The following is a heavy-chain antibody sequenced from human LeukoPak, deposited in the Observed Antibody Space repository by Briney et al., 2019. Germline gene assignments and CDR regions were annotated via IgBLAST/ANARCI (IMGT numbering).Heavy chain of an antibody. CDR2: IYYSGST. CDR3: ARAGAIATVTGMVFDY. Sequence: SETLSLTCTVSGGSFSSYYWSWIRQPPGKGLEWIGYIYYSGSTNYNPSLKSRVTISVDTSKNQFSLKLSSVTAADTAVYYCARAGAIATVTGMVFDYWGQGNLVTVSS. CDR1: GGSFSSYY. D-gene: IGHD4-17*01. V-gene: IGHV4-59*01. J-gene: IGHJ4*02.